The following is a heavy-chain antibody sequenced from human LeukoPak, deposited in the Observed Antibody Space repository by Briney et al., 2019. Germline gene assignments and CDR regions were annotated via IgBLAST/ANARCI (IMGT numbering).Heavy chain of an antibody. CDR1: GFTFSNYW. Sequence: GGSLRLSCAASGFTFSNYWMHWVRQAPGKGLVWVSRIKSDGRTTSYADSVKGRFTISRDNSKNTLYLQMNSLRAEDTAVYYCAREVGPIHQLDYWGQGTLVTVSS. CDR3: AREVGPIHQLDY. CDR2: IKSDGRTT. J-gene: IGHJ4*02. D-gene: IGHD5-24*01. V-gene: IGHV3-74*01.